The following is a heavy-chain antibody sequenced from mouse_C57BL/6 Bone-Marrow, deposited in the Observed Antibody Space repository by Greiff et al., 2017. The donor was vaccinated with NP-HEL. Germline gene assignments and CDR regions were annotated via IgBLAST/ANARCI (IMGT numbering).Heavy chain of an antibody. D-gene: IGHD1-1*01. V-gene: IGHV3-6*01. CDR1: GYSITSGYY. CDR3: ARDQDYYGSPFAY. CDR2: ISYDGSN. Sequence: EVKVEESGPGLVKPSQSLSLTCSVTGYSITSGYYWNWIRQFPGNKLEWMGYISYDGSNNYNPSLKNRISITRDTSKNQFFLKLNSVTTEDTATYYCARDQDYYGSPFAYWGQGTLVTVSA. J-gene: IGHJ3*01.